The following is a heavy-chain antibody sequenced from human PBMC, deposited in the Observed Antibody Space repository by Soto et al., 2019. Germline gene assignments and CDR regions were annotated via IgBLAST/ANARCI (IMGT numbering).Heavy chain of an antibody. D-gene: IGHD3-22*01. J-gene: IGHJ4*02. CDR3: AKDDSIYYYDSSGLDY. Sequence: QVQLVESGGGVVQPGRSLRLSCAASGFTFSSYGMHWVRQAPGKGLEWVAVISYDGSNKYCADSVKGRFTISRDNSKNTLYLQMNSLRAEDTAVYYCAKDDSIYYYDSSGLDYWGQGTLVTVSS. CDR1: GFTFSSYG. V-gene: IGHV3-30*18. CDR2: ISYDGSNK.